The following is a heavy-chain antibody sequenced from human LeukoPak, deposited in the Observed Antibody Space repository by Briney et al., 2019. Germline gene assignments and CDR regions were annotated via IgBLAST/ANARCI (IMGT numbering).Heavy chain of an antibody. J-gene: IGHJ4*02. D-gene: IGHD3-9*01. CDR3: ARGLQCPPYDILTGYFLDY. V-gene: IGHV3-33*01. CDR1: GFTFSSFG. CDR2: TWYDGSKE. Sequence: PGGSLRLSCAASGFTFSSFGMHWVRQAPGKGLEWVAVTWYDGSKEYYADSVKGRFTTSRDNTKNTLYLQMNSLRAEDTAVYYCARGLQCPPYDILTGYFLDYWGQGTLVTVSS.